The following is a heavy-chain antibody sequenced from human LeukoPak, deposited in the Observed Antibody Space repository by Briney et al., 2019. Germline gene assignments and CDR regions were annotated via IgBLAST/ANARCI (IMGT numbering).Heavy chain of an antibody. J-gene: IGHJ1*01. Sequence: ASVKVSCKASGYTFTSYDINWVRQATGQGLEWMGWMNPNSGNTGYAQKFQGRVTMTRNTSISTAYMELSSLRSEDTAVYYCARDSALYCSSTSCLQDFQHWGQGTLVTVSS. CDR3: ARDSALYCSSTSCLQDFQH. V-gene: IGHV1-8*01. CDR1: GYTFTSYD. CDR2: MNPNSGNT. D-gene: IGHD2-2*01.